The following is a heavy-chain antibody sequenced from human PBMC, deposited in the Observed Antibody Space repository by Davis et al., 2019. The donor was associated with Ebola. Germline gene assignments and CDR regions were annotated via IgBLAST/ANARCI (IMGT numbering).Heavy chain of an antibody. D-gene: IGHD3-16*01. V-gene: IGHV4-59*11. J-gene: IGHJ4*02. CDR1: DGSISSHY. CDR2: IYDSGRT. Sequence: PSETLSLTCTVSDGSISSHYWNWFRQPPGKGLEWIGFIYDSGRTNYNPSPKSRVTISADTSKNQFSLNLSSVTAADTAVYFCARFGGGAYWGQGTLVTVSS. CDR3: ARFGGGAY.